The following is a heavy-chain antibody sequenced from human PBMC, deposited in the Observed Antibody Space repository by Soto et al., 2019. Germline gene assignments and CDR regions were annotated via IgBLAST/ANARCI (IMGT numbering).Heavy chain of an antibody. CDR1: GFTFSTHG. CDR3: AKGHDLARDQYYYGLDV. D-gene: IGHD3-16*01. CDR2: ISYDGSNK. J-gene: IGHJ6*02. V-gene: IGHV3-30*18. Sequence: QVQLVESGGGVVQPGRSLRLSCVASGFTFSTHGIHWVRQAPGKGLEWVAVISYDGSNKYYADSVKGRFTISRENSKNTLYLQMNSLTTADTAVYFCAKGHDLARDQYYYGLDVWGQGTTVTVSS.